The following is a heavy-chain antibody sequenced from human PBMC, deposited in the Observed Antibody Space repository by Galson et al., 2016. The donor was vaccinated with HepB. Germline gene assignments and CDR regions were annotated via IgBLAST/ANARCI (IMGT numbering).Heavy chain of an antibody. J-gene: IGHJ6*02. CDR2: TGTGTGYL. D-gene: IGHD4-11*01. CDR1: GFTFDDYA. Sequence: SLRLSCAASGFTFDDYAMHWVRQAPGKGLEWVASTGTGTGYLYYAASVKGRFTIFRDDAQSSLYLDMSGLRAEDTAVYYCAKSSEGLLRYSGLDVWGLGTTVTVSS. V-gene: IGHV3-21*06. CDR3: AKSSEGLLRYSGLDV.